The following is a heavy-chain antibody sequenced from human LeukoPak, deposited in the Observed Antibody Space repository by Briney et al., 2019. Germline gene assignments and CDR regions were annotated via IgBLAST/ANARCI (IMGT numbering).Heavy chain of an antibody. D-gene: IGHD2-2*01. CDR3: ARAYHPGGWFDP. Sequence: PGGSLRLSCAASGFTFSKNWMSWVRQAPGKGLEWVASMNQDGGEIHYVDFVKGRFSISRGNAKNSLHLQMNSLTAEDTAVYYCARAYHPGGWFDPWGQGTLVTVSS. J-gene: IGHJ5*02. CDR2: MNQDGGEI. V-gene: IGHV3-7*04. CDR1: GFTFSKNW.